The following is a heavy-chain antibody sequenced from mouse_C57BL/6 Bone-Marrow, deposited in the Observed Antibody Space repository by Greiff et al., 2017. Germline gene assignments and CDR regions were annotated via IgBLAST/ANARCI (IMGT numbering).Heavy chain of an antibody. J-gene: IGHJ2*01. Sequence: VQVVESGPELVRPGVSVKISCKGSGYTFTDYAMHWVKQSPAKSLEWIGVISTYYGDASYNQKFKDKATMTVDKSSSTAYMELDRLTSEDSAVXYCARQAITTVVATDYWGQGTTLTVSS. CDR3: ARQAITTVVATDY. V-gene: IGHV1-67*01. D-gene: IGHD1-1*01. CDR2: ISTYYGDA. CDR1: GYTFTDYA.